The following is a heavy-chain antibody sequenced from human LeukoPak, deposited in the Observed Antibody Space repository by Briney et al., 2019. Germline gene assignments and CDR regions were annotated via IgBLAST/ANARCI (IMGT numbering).Heavy chain of an antibody. Sequence: SETLSLTCTVSGGSISSYYWSWIRQPPGKGLEWLGYIYYSGSTNYNPSLKSRVTISVDTSKNQFSLKLSSVTAADTAVYYCARHHRIAVANDAFDIWGQGTMVTVSS. CDR3: ARHHRIAVANDAFDI. CDR1: GGSISSYY. J-gene: IGHJ3*02. D-gene: IGHD6-19*01. V-gene: IGHV4-59*08. CDR2: IYYSGST.